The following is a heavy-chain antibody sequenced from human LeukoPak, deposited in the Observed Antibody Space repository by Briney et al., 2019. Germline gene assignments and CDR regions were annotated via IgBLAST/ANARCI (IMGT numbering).Heavy chain of an antibody. Sequence: ASVKVSCKASGYTFPIYGISWGRQAPGQGLEWMGWISTYNGDTNYAQKFQGRVTMTTDTSTSTAYMDLRSLRSDDTALYYCARSGYYDTSTGRYPDYWGQGTLVTVSS. CDR2: ISTYNGDT. CDR1: GYTFPIYG. J-gene: IGHJ4*02. CDR3: ARSGYYDTSTGRYPDY. V-gene: IGHV1-18*01. D-gene: IGHD3-9*01.